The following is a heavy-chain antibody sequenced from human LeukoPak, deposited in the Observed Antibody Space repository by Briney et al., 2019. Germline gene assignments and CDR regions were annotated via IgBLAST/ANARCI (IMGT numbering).Heavy chain of an antibody. CDR1: GDHITNYY. V-gene: IGHV4-59*08. CDR2: MYYTGDT. Sequence: SETLSLTCAVSGDHITNYYWSWIRQPPGKGLEYIGYMYYTGDTSYNPSLKSRVTISLDTSKNQCSLTLSSVTAADTAVYYCARTARFPDCWGQGVLVTV. CDR3: ARTARFPDC. D-gene: IGHD2-21*01. J-gene: IGHJ4*02.